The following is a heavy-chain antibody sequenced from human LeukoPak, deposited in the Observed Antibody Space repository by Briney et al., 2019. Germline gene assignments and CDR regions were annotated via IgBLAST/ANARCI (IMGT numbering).Heavy chain of an antibody. V-gene: IGHV4-39*07. CDR3: ARGESSNWSFDY. D-gene: IGHD6-13*01. CDR1: GGSISSSGYY. CDR2: IYYSGTT. Sequence: SETLSLTCTVSGGSISSSGYYWGWIRQPPGQGLEWIGSIYYSGTTYYNPSLKSRVAISVDTSKYQFSLKLGSVTAADAAVYYCARGESSNWSFDYWGQGTLVTVSS. J-gene: IGHJ4*02.